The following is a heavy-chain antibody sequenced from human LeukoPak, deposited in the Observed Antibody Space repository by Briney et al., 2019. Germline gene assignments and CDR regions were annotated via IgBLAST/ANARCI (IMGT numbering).Heavy chain of an antibody. Sequence: GASVKVPCKASGYTFTYYYMHWVRQAPGQGLEWMGWINPHSDDTNYAQKFQGRVTMTRDTSISTAYMELSRLTSDDTAVYYCARVESRVIVATVFDYWGQGTLVTVSS. CDR1: GYTFTYYY. D-gene: IGHD5-12*01. CDR3: ARVESRVIVATVFDY. CDR2: INPHSDDT. J-gene: IGHJ4*02. V-gene: IGHV1-2*02.